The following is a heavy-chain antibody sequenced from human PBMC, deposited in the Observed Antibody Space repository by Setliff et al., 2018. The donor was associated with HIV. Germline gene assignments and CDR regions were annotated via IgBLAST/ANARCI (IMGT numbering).Heavy chain of an antibody. CDR3: ARAGYDFWSGFHYYYMDV. J-gene: IGHJ6*03. CDR1: GGSISSHY. CDR2: IYYSGST. D-gene: IGHD3-3*01. V-gene: IGHV4-59*11. Sequence: PSETLSLTCTVSGGSISSHYWSWIRQPPGKGLEWIGYIYYSGSTNYNPSLKSRVTISVDTSKNQFSLKLSSVTAADTAVYYCARAGYDFWSGFHYYYMDVWGKGTTVTVS.